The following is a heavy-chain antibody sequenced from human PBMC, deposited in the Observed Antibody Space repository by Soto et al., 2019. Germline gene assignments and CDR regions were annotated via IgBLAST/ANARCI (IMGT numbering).Heavy chain of an antibody. V-gene: IGHV3-23*01. J-gene: IGHJ4*02. Sequence: EVQLLESGGGLVQPGGSLRLSCAASGCTFSSYAMSWVRQSPGKGLEWVSAISGSGGSTYYADSVKGRFTISRDNSKNTLYLQMNSLRAEDTAVYYCAKDSVIAVVGTCDYWGQGTLVTVSS. CDR1: GCTFSSYA. D-gene: IGHD6-19*01. CDR3: AKDSVIAVVGTCDY. CDR2: ISGSGGST.